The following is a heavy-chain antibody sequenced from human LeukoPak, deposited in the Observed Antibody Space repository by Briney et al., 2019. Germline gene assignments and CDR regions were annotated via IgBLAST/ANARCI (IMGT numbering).Heavy chain of an antibody. CDR2: ITSSSGNI. V-gene: IGHV3-21*01. J-gene: IGHJ3*02. D-gene: IGHD1-14*01. CDR1: GFPFSSYS. Sequence: GFLRLSRVASGFPFSSYSMNWVRQAPGKGLEGVSSITSSSGNIYYADSVKGRFTISRDNAKNSLYLQMNSLRAEGTAVCYCANPYIWGQGTMVTVSS. CDR3: ANPYI.